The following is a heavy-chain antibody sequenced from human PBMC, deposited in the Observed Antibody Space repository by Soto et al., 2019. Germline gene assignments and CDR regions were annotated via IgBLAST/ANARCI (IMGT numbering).Heavy chain of an antibody. Sequence: GGSLRLSCAASGFTFSGSDMHGVRQASGKGLAWVGRIRSKANSYATAYAASVKGRFTISRGDSKNTANLQMNSLKTEDTGVYYGARGTHYYDNSRYTDCCGQG. CDR3: ARGTHYYDNSRYTDC. V-gene: IGHV3-73*01. D-gene: IGHD3-22*01. CDR2: IRSKANSYAT. J-gene: IGHJ4*02. CDR1: GFTFSGSD.